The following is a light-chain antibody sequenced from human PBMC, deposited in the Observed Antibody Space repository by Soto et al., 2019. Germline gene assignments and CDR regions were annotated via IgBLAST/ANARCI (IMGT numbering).Light chain of an antibody. J-gene: IGKJ1*01. V-gene: IGKV1-39*01. Sequence: IQMTQSPSSLSASVGDRVTITCRASQRMSTYLNGFQQRPGKAPRLLIYAASTLQTGVSSNFSGSASGTDFTSTITSLQPEDFATYFCQQTYSIPPTFGQGTKVEV. CDR3: QQTYSIPPT. CDR2: AAS. CDR1: QRMSTY.